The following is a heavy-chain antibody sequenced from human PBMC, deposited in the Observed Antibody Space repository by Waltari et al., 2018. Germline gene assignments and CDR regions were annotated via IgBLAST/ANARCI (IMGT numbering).Heavy chain of an antibody. CDR2: ISSSGGRT. J-gene: IGHJ4*02. Sequence: EVQLVESGGGLVQPGGSLRLSCAAPGFTLSSNAVSWVRPAPGKGLEWVSRISSSGGRTYDAASVKGRFTISRDISKNTVYLQMNSLRADDTAVYFCGGGQWLAYWGQGTLVTVSS. CDR3: GGGQWLAY. CDR1: GFTLSSNA. D-gene: IGHD6-19*01. V-gene: IGHV3-23*04.